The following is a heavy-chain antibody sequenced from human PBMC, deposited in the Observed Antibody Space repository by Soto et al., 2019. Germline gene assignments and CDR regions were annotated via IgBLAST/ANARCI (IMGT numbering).Heavy chain of an antibody. CDR1: GFTFSNAW. CDR2: IKSKTDGGTT. V-gene: IGHV3-15*01. CDR3: TTDPWGPAPSYYYYGMDV. J-gene: IGHJ6*02. Sequence: PGGSLRLSCAASGFTFSNAWMSWVRQAPGKGLEWVGRIKSKTDGGTTDYAAPVKGRFTISRDDSKNTLYLQMNSLKTEDTAVYYCTTDPWGPAPSYYYYGMDVWGQGATVTVSS. D-gene: IGHD7-27*01.